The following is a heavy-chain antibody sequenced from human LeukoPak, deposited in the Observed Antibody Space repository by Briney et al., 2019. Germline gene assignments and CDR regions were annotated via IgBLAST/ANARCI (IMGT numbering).Heavy chain of an antibody. V-gene: IGHV3-30*03. D-gene: IGHD6-6*01. Sequence: GGSLRLPCAASGFTFSSYGMHWVRQAPGKGLEWVALISYDGTNKYYADSVKGRFTISRDNSKNTLYLQMNSLKPEDTAVYYCATCSRPLRVCTGDVDYWGQGTLVTVSS. J-gene: IGHJ4*02. CDR3: ATCSRPLRVCTGDVDY. CDR2: ISYDGTNK. CDR1: GFTFSSYG.